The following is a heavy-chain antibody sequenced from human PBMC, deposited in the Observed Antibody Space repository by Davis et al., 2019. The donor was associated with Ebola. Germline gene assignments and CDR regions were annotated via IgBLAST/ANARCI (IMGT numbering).Heavy chain of an antibody. V-gene: IGHV3-11*06. J-gene: IGHJ4*01. CDR1: EFTFSDYY. Sequence: GGSLRLSCAASEFTFSDYYMTWIRQAPGKGLEWVSYISNSGSYTKYADSVRGRFTISRDNAENSLYLQMNSLRPEDTAMYYCAEDRHPLATNKIYYFDYWGHGTLVTVSS. CDR2: ISNSGSYT. D-gene: IGHD2-8*01. CDR3: AEDRHPLATNKIYYFDY.